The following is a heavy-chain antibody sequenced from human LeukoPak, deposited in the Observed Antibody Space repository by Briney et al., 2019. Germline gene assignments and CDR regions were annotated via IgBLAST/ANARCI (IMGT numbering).Heavy chain of an antibody. CDR1: GFTFSSYG. CDR2: IRYDGSNK. D-gene: IGHD3-9*01. V-gene: IGHV3-30*02. Sequence: GGSLRLSCAASGFTFSSYGMHWVRRAPGKGLEWVVFIRYDGSNKYYADSVKGRFTISRDNSKNTLYLQMNSLRAEDTAVYYCAKGRGYDILTGYLDYWGQGTLVTVSS. J-gene: IGHJ4*02. CDR3: AKGRGYDILTGYLDY.